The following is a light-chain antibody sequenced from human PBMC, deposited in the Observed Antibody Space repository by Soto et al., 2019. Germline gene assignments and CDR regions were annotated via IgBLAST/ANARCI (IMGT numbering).Light chain of an antibody. J-gene: IGKJ4*01. CDR3: QQANSPPLT. Sequence: DIQMTQSPSSVSASVGDRVTITCRASERINTYLAWYQQQPGKSPKLLIYAASSLQSGGPSRFSGSGSGTEFTLTISNLQPEDFATYYCQQANSPPLTFGGGTKVEIK. CDR2: AAS. V-gene: IGKV1-12*01. CDR1: ERINTY.